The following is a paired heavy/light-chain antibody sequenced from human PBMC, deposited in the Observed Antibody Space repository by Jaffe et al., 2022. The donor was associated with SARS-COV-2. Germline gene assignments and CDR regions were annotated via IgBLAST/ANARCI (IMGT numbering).Light chain of an antibody. CDR1: QRLLLNSNKKNY. Sequence: DIVMTQSPDSLAVSLGERATISCKSSQRLLLNSNKKNYLNWYQQKPGQPPKLLIHWASTRESGVPDRFSGSGSGTDFTLTISSLQAEDVAIYYCQQYYNVPRTFGQGTKVEIK. CDR3: QQYYNVPRT. J-gene: IGKJ1*01. V-gene: IGKV4-1*01. CDR2: WAS.
Heavy chain of an antibody. CDR3: ARDSDYYYGMDV. CDR1: GGSVSSGDYY. CDR2: IYYSGST. V-gene: IGHV4-61*02. Sequence: QVQLQESGPGLVKPSQTLSLTCTVSGGSVSSGDYYWSWIRQPAGKGLEWIGRIYYSGSTDYNPSLQSRVTLSVDTSRDQFSLQVNSVTAADTAVYYCARDSDYYYGMDVWGQGTTVTVSS. J-gene: IGHJ6*02.